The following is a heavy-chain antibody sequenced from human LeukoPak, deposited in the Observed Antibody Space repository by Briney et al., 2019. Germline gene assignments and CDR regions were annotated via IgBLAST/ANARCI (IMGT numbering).Heavy chain of an antibody. CDR3: AGGSVVVPAATNQYYYYMDV. D-gene: IGHD2-2*01. V-gene: IGHV3-21*01. J-gene: IGHJ6*03. CDR1: GFTFSSYS. CDR2: ISSSSSYI. Sequence: GGSLRLSCAASGFTFSSYSMNWVRQAPGKGLEWVSSISSSSSYIYYADSVKGRFTISRDNAKNSLYLQMNSLRAEDTAVYYCAGGSVVVPAATNQYYYYMDVWGKGTTVTVSS.